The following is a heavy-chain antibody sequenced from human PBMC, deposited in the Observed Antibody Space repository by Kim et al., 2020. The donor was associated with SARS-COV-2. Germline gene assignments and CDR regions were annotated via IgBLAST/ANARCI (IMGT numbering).Heavy chain of an antibody. D-gene: IGHD3-3*01. Sequence: AQKFQGRVTMARDTSISTAYMELSRLRSDDTAVYYCARGSGGAGFDAFDIWGQGTMVTVSS. V-gene: IGHV1-2*02. CDR3: ARGSGGAGFDAFDI. J-gene: IGHJ3*02.